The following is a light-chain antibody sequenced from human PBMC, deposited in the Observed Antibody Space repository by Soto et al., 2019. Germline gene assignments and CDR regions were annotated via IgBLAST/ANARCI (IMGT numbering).Light chain of an antibody. Sequence: VLTQSPGTLSLSPGERGTLSCRASQSLSSRHLAWYQQKPGQAPRLLIYGAFSRAAGIPDRLSGSGSGTDFTLTISRLEPEDFEVYYCQVYSFGQGTRLELK. V-gene: IGKV3-20*01. CDR3: QVYS. CDR1: QSLSSRH. CDR2: GAF. J-gene: IGKJ2*03.